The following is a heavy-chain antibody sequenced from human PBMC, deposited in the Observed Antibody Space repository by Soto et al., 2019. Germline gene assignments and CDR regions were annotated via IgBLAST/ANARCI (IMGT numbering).Heavy chain of an antibody. CDR3: ARDGVPAHYDILTGYYTDYGMDV. V-gene: IGHV1-69*13. CDR1: GGTFSSYA. Sequence: SVKVSCKASGGTFSSYAISWVRQAPGQGXEWMGGIIPIFGTANYAQKFQGRVTITADESTSTAYMELSSLRSEDTAVYYCARDGVPAHYDILTGYYTDYGMDVWGQGTTVTVSS. J-gene: IGHJ6*02. D-gene: IGHD3-9*01. CDR2: IIPIFGTA.